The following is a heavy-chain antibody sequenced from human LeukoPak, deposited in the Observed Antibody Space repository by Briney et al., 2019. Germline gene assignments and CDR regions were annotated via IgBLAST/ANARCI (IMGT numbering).Heavy chain of an antibody. CDR1: GGSISSSSYY. V-gene: IGHV4-39*01. D-gene: IGHD6-19*01. CDR2: IYYSGST. Sequence: PSETLSLTCTVSGGSISSSSYYWGWIRQPPGKGLEWIGSIYYSGSTYYNPSLKSRVTISVDTSKNQFSLKLSSVTAADTAVYYCARQGAVAGQKYYYYGMDVWGQGTTVTVSS. CDR3: ARQGAVAGQKYYYYGMDV. J-gene: IGHJ6*02.